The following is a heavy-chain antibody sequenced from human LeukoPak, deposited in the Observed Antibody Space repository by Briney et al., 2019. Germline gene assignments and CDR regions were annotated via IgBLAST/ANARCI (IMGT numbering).Heavy chain of an antibody. V-gene: IGHV4-30-2*01. CDR2: IYHSGST. CDR3: ARLRNDFWSGYEYYFDY. D-gene: IGHD3-3*01. J-gene: IGHJ4*02. Sequence: PSETLSLTCAVSGGSISSGGYSCSWLRQPPGKGLEWIGYIYHSGSTYYNPSLKSRVTISVDRSKNQFSLKLSSVTAADTAVYYCARLRNDFWSGYEYYFDYWGQGTLVTVSS. CDR1: GGSISSGGYS.